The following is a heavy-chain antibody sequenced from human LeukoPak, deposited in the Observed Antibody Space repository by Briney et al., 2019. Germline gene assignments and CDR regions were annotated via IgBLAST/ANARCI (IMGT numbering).Heavy chain of an antibody. Sequence: PGGSLRLSCAASGFTFSSYWMSWVRQAPGKGLEWVANIKQDGSEKYYVDSVKGRFTISRDNAKNSLYLQMNSLRAEDTAVYYCARVDSSGWYLDYYGMDVWGQGTTVTVS. CDR2: IKQDGSEK. D-gene: IGHD6-19*01. CDR1: GFTFSSYW. CDR3: ARVDSSGWYLDYYGMDV. V-gene: IGHV3-7*01. J-gene: IGHJ6*02.